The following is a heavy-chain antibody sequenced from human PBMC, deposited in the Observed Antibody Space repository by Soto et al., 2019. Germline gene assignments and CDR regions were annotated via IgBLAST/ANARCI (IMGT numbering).Heavy chain of an antibody. CDR2: IWYDGSNK. CDR3: ANSTN. CDR1: GFPFSSYG. J-gene: IGHJ4*02. V-gene: IGHV3-33*03. Sequence: GGSLRLSCAASGFPFSSYGMHWVRQAPGKGLDWVGVIWYDGSNKDYAESVKGRFTISRDNSKNMLYLQMNSLSADDTAVYYCANSTNWGQGTLVTVSS.